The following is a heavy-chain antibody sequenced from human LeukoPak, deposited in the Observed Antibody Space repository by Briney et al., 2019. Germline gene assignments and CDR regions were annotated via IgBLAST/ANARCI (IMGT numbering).Heavy chain of an antibody. CDR1: GYSFTNYW. CDR3: ARRVDSYWFFDY. Sequence: GESLKISCKGSGYSFTNYWIGWVRQMPGKGLEWMGIIYPGDSDTRYIPSFQGQVTISADKSINTAYLKWTSLKASDTAMYYCARRVDSYWFFDYWGQGTLVTVSS. D-gene: IGHD1-26*01. V-gene: IGHV5-51*01. J-gene: IGHJ4*02. CDR2: IYPGDSDT.